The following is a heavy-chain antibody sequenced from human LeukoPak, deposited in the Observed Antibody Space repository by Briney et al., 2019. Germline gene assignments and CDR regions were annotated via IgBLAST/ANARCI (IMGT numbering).Heavy chain of an antibody. CDR2: ISGRDGNT. CDR1: GFTFSTYG. CDR3: AKLGYCSSTSCYDGSVFDY. D-gene: IGHD2-2*01. V-gene: IGHV3-23*01. Sequence: GGSLRLSCAASGFTFSTYGMNWVRQAPGKGLEWVSAISGRDGNTYYADSVKGRFTISRDNSKNTLYLQMNSLRAEDTAVYYCAKLGYCSSTSCYDGSVFDYWGQGTLVTVSS. J-gene: IGHJ4*02.